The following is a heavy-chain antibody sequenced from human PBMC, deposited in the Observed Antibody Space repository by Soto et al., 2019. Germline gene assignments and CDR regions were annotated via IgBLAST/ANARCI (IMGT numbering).Heavy chain of an antibody. CDR2: ISYDGSNK. CDR1: GFTFSSCA. D-gene: IGHD6-13*01. Sequence: PXXSLRLSCAASGFTFSSCAMHWVLQAPGKGLEWVAVISYDGSNKYYADSVKGRFTISRDNSKDTLYLQMNSLRAEDTAVYYCARDSDLAAAGMTIDYWGQGTLVTVSS. CDR3: ARDSDLAAAGMTIDY. J-gene: IGHJ4*02. V-gene: IGHV3-30-3*01.